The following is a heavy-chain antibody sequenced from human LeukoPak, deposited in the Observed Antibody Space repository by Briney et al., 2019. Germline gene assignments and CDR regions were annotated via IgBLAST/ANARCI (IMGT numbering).Heavy chain of an antibody. Sequence: ASVKVSCKASGYTFTSYDINWVRQATGQGLEWMGWMNPNSGNTGYAQKFQGRVTMTRNTSISTAYMELSGLTSEDTAVYYCARERTEIVPTEVTTQFYSYYYGLDVWGQGTAVTVSS. CDR3: ARERTEIVPTEVTTQFYSYYYGLDV. CDR1: GYTFTSYD. V-gene: IGHV1-8*01. CDR2: MNPNSGNT. D-gene: IGHD1-1*01. J-gene: IGHJ6*02.